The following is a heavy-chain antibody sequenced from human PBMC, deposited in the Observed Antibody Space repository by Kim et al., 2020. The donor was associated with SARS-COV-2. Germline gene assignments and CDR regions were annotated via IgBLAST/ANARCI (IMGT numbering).Heavy chain of an antibody. D-gene: IGHD3-16*02. J-gene: IGHJ4*02. Sequence: SVKVSCKASGGTFSSYAISWVRQAPGQGLEWMGGIIPIFGTANYAQKFQGRVTITADESTSTAYMELSSLRSEDTAVYYCHLNMITFGGVIAIEPTIDYWGQGTLVTVSS. CDR2: IIPIFGTA. CDR1: GGTFSSYA. CDR3: HLNMITFGGVIAIEPTIDY. V-gene: IGHV1-69*13.